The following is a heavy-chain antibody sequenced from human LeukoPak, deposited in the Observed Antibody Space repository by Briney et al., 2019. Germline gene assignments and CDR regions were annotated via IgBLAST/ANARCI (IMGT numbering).Heavy chain of an antibody. Sequence: SETLSLTCAVYGESFSGYYWSWIRQPPGKGLEWIGEINHSGSTNYNPSLKSRVTISVDTSKNQFSLKLSSVTAADTAVYYCARVNSSGWYEDYWGQGTLVTVSS. CDR2: INHSGST. D-gene: IGHD6-19*01. V-gene: IGHV4-34*01. J-gene: IGHJ4*02. CDR3: ARVNSSGWYEDY. CDR1: GESFSGYY.